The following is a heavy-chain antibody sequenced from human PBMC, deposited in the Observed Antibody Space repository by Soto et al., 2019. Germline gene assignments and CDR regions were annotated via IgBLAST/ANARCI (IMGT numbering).Heavy chain of an antibody. J-gene: IGHJ6*03. D-gene: IGHD5-12*01. CDR2: IYYSGST. CDR1: GGSISSYY. Sequence: SETLSLTCTVSGGSISSYYWSWIRQPPGKGLEWIGYIYYSGSTNYNPSLKSRVTISVDTSKNQFSLKLSSVTAADTAVYYCALLSPSGYDYYYYYYMDVWGKGTTVTVSS. CDR3: ALLSPSGYDYYYYYYMDV. V-gene: IGHV4-59*01.